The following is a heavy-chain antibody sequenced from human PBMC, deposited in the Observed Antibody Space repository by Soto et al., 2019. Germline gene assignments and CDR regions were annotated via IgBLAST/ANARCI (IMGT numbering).Heavy chain of an antibody. J-gene: IGHJ3*02. CDR1: GFTFSSYA. CDR3: ARADLEPSDAFDI. D-gene: IGHD1-1*01. Sequence: GGSLRLSCAASGFTFSSYAMHWVRQAPGKGLEWVAVISYDGSNKYYADSVKGRFTISRDNSKNTLYLQMNSLRAEDTAVYYCARADLEPSDAFDIWGQGTRASVSS. V-gene: IGHV3-30-3*01. CDR2: ISYDGSNK.